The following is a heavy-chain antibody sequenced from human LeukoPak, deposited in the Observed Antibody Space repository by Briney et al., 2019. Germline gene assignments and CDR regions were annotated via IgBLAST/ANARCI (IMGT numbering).Heavy chain of an antibody. V-gene: IGHV3-21*01. Sequence: PGGSLRLSCAASGFAFSTYSMHWVRQAPGKGLEWVSSISSSSTYIYYADSMKGRVTISRDNAKNSLYLQMNSLRAEDTAAYYCARVLSGCESTRCELDYWGQGTLVTVSS. CDR1: GFAFSTYS. D-gene: IGHD1-26*01. CDR2: ISSSSTYI. CDR3: ARVLSGCESTRCELDY. J-gene: IGHJ4*02.